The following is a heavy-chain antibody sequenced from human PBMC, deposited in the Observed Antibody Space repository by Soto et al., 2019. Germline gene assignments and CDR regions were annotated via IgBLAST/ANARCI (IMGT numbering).Heavy chain of an antibody. CDR2: IYYSGST. J-gene: IGHJ6*02. CDR1: GGSIRSDY. Sequence: SDTLSLTCTVTGGSIRSDYWSWIRQTAGVGLEWIGYIYYSGSTNYNPALKSRVTISVDTSKNQFSLKLSSVTAADTAVYYCARGETTKFFYGMDGWGQGTTVTVAS. CDR3: ARGETTKFFYGMDG. V-gene: IGHV4-59*01. D-gene: IGHD4-4*01.